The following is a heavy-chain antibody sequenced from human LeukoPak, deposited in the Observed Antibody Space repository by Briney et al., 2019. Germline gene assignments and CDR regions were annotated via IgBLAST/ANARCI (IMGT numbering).Heavy chain of an antibody. Sequence: SETLSLTCTVSGGSISSYYWSWIRQPPGKGLEWIGYIYYSGSTNYNPSLKSRVTISVDTSKNQFSLKLSSVTAADTAVYYCARVDDYYYYYMDVWGKGTTVTVSS. J-gene: IGHJ6*03. CDR3: ARVDDYYYYYMDV. V-gene: IGHV4-59*01. CDR1: GGSISSYY. CDR2: IYYSGST.